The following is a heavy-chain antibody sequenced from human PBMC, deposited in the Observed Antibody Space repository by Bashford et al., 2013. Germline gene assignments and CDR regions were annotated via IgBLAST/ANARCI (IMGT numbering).Heavy chain of an antibody. Sequence: GTYYSDSVKGRFTISRDNSKNTLYLQMNSLRAEDTAVYYCASSGSYLAWGWFDIWGPRGQWSP. V-gene: IGHV3-NL1*01. D-gene: IGHD1-26*01. CDR3: ASSGSYLAWGWFDI. CDR2: GT. J-gene: IGHJ3*02.